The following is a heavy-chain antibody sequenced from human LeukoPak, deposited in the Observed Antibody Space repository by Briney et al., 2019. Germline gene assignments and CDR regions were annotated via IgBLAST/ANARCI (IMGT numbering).Heavy chain of an antibody. CDR3: ARARGFDY. CDR1: EFTFNHHW. Sequence: GGSLRLSCAASEFTFNHHWMSWVRHVPGKGLEWVANIKEDGSVKYHVDSVEGRFTISRDNAKNSLFLQMNSLRVEDTAVYYCARARGFDYWGQGALVTVSS. CDR2: IKEDGSVK. V-gene: IGHV3-7*01. J-gene: IGHJ4*02.